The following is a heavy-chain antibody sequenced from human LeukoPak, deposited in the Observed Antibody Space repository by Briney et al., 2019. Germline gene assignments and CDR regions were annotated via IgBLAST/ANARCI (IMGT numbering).Heavy chain of an antibody. Sequence: PGGSLRLSCAASGFTFSSYEMNWVRQAPGKGLEWVSYISSSGSTIYYADSVKGRFTISRDNAKNSLYLQMNSLRAEDTAVYYCARVGVSAFITTGYWGQGTLVTVSS. D-gene: IGHD3-3*01. J-gene: IGHJ4*02. V-gene: IGHV3-48*03. CDR1: GFTFSSYE. CDR2: ISSSGSTI. CDR3: ARVGVSAFITTGY.